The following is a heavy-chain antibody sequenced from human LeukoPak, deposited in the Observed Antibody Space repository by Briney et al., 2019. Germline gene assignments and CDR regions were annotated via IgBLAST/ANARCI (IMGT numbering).Heavy chain of an antibody. V-gene: IGHV3-74*01. Sequence: GGTLRLSCAASGFTFSDYWIHCVRQAPGKGLLGVSRITSDGSNTRYAESVRGRFTISRDNAKNMVYLQMSSLRAEDTAVYYCARDAGAGTPFDYWGQGTLVSVSS. CDR1: GFTFSDYW. CDR3: ARDAGAGTPFDY. D-gene: IGHD3-10*01. CDR2: ITSDGSNT. J-gene: IGHJ4*02.